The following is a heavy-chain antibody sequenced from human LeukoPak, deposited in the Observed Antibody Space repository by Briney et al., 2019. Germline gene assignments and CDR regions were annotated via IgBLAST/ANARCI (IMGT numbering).Heavy chain of an antibody. D-gene: IGHD3-10*01. CDR1: GGSISSYY. J-gene: IGHJ4*02. V-gene: IGHV4-59*01. Sequence: SETLSLACTVSGGSISSYYWSWIRQPPGKGLEWIGYIYYSGSTDYNPSLKSRVTISVDTSKNQFSLKLSSVTAADTAVYYCARAFGVAWGQGTLVTVSS. CDR3: ARAFGVA. CDR2: IYYSGST.